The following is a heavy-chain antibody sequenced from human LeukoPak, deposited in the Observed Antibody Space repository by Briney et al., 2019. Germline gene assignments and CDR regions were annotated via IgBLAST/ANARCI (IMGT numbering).Heavy chain of an antibody. D-gene: IGHD3-3*01. V-gene: IGHV1-2*02. J-gene: IGHJ4*02. Sequence: VKVSCKASGYTFTGYYMHWVRQAPGQGLEWMGWINPNSGGTNYAQKFQGRVTMTRDTSISTAYMELSRLRSDDTAVYYCARVRFLEFCIDSWGQGTLVTVSS. CDR3: ARVRFLEFCIDS. CDR1: GYTFTGYY. CDR2: INPNSGGT.